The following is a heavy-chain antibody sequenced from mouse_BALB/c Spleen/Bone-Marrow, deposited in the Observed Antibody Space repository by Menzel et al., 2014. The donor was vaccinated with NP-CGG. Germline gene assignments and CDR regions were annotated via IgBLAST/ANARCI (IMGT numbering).Heavy chain of an antibody. V-gene: IGHV1S41*01. J-gene: IGHJ2*01. D-gene: IGHD2-14*01. CDR1: GYTFTSYW. Sequence: DLVKPGASVKLSCKASGYTFTSYWINWIKQRPGQGLEWIGRIAPGSGSTYYNEMFKGKAILTVDTSSSTAYIQLSSLSSENSAVYICAYYRCDVNYWGQSTTLTVSS. CDR3: AYYRCDVNY. CDR2: IAPGSGST.